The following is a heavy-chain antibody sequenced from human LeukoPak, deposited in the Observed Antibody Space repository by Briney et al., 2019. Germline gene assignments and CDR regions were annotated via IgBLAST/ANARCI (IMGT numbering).Heavy chain of an antibody. CDR2: IYPGDSDT. V-gene: IGHV5-51*01. D-gene: IGHD1-26*01. CDR1: GYSFTTYW. CDR3: ARYTASHLDY. J-gene: IGHJ1*01. Sequence: GESLKISCKGSGYSFTTYWIGWVRQMPGKGLEWMGIIYPGDSDTRYSPSFQGQVSISADKSISTAYLQWSSLKASDTAMYYCARYTASHLDYWGQGALVSVSS.